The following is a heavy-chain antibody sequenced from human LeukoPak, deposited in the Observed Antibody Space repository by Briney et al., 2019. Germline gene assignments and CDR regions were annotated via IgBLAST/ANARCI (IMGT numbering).Heavy chain of an antibody. CDR1: GFTFSSYN. V-gene: IGHV3-48*04. D-gene: IGHD6-25*01. Sequence: GGSLRLSCVASGFTFSSYNMNWVRQAPGKGLEWVSYISSTSGTRYYADSVKGRFTISRDSAQNSLYLQMNSLRAEDTAVYYCARLLLSSSGLALGDYWGQGTLVTVSS. J-gene: IGHJ4*02. CDR3: ARLLLSSSGLALGDY. CDR2: ISSTSGTR.